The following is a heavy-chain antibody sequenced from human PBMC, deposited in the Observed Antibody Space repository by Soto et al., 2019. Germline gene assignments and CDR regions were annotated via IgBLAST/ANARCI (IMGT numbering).Heavy chain of an antibody. CDR1: GVSLSTSGVG. CDR2: IYWDDDK. V-gene: IGHV2-5*02. J-gene: IGHJ3*02. CDR3: AHRRVVIKIWGISSDVFGI. D-gene: IGHD3-16*01. Sequence: QITLKESGPTLVKPTQTLTLTCTFSGVSLSTSGVGVGWILQPPGEALEWLALIYWDDDKRYSPSLRNRVTISKDTTKNQVVLTLTNMDPVDTATYYCAHRRVVIKIWGISSDVFGILGQGSLVTVSS.